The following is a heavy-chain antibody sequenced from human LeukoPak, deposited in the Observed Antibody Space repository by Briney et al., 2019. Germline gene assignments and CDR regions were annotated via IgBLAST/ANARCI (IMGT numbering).Heavy chain of an antibody. V-gene: IGHV4-59*01. D-gene: IGHD3-22*01. CDR3: ARVTGYMIEDYFDY. CDR2: IYDSGST. J-gene: IGHJ4*02. CDR1: GGSISSYY. Sequence: SETLSLTCTVSGGSISSYYWSWIRQPPGKGLEWIGYIYDSGSTNYNPSLKSRVTISVDTSKNQFSLRLSSVTAADTAVYYCARVTGYMIEDYFDYWGQGTLVTVSS.